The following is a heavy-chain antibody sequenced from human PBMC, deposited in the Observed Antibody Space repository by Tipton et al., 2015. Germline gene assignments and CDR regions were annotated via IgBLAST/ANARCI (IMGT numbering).Heavy chain of an antibody. CDR3: ARVGLSGYYFPFDY. CDR1: DYTFRSYG. V-gene: IGHV1-18*01. CDR2: IRGYNGNT. Sequence: QLVQSGGEVKKPGASVKVSCKASDYTFRSYGISWVRQAPGEGLEWMGWIRGYNGNTNYAEKFQGRVTMTTETSTSTAYMELRSLRSDDTAVYYCARVGLSGYYFPFDYWGQGTLVTVSS. J-gene: IGHJ4*02. D-gene: IGHD3-22*01.